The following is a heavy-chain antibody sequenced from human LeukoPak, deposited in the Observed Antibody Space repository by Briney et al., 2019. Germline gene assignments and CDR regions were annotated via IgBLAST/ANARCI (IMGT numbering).Heavy chain of an antibody. D-gene: IGHD3-22*01. CDR2: INHSGST. Sequence: SETLSLTCAVYGGSFSGYYWSWIRQPPGKGLEWIGEINHSGSTNYNPSLKSRVTISVDTSKNQFSLKLSSVTAADTAVYYCARGLYYYDRGDYYYYMDVWGKGTTVTISS. CDR1: GGSFSGYY. V-gene: IGHV4-34*01. J-gene: IGHJ6*03. CDR3: ARGLYYYDRGDYYYYMDV.